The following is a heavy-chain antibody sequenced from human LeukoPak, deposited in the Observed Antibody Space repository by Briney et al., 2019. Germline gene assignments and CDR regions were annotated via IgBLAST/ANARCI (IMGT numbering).Heavy chain of an antibody. CDR2: IYSGGST. V-gene: IGHV3-66*01. J-gene: IGHJ4*02. CDR1: GFTFSSYS. Sequence: PGGSLRLSCAASGFTFSSYSMNWVRQAPGKGLEWVSVIYSGGSTYYADSVKGGFTISRDNSKNTLYLQMNSLRAEDTAVYYCARVASRYDILTGWGQGTLVTVSS. CDR3: ARVASRYDILTG. D-gene: IGHD3-9*01.